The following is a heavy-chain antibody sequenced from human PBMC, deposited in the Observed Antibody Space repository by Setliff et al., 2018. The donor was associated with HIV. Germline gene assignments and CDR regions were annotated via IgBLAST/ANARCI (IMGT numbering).Heavy chain of an antibody. J-gene: IGHJ6*03. V-gene: IGHV3-23*01. CDR1: GFASSSYA. CDR2: ISGGATNT. D-gene: IGHD3-3*01. Sequence: GESLRLSCAASGFASSSYAMSWVRQAPGKGLEWVSSISGGATNTYYADSVRGRFTISSDNSKNTIYLQMNSLRAEDTALYYCAKAQRGLWTGAEYFYYYYMDVWGKGTTVTVSS. CDR3: AKAQRGLWTGAEYFYYYYMDV.